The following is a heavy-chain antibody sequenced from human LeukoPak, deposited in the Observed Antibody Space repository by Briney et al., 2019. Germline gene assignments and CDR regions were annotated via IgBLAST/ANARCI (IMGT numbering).Heavy chain of an antibody. D-gene: IGHD3-22*01. J-gene: IGHJ4*02. V-gene: IGHV3-23*01. Sequence: GGSLRLSCAASGFTFSTYAMSWVRQAPGKGLEWVSAISASGGTTHYADSVKGRFTISRDNSKNTLYLQMDSLRAEDTAVYYCARLLYYYDSSIYQRYFDYWGQGTLVTVSS. CDR2: ISASGGTT. CDR3: ARLLYYYDSSIYQRYFDY. CDR1: GFTFSTYA.